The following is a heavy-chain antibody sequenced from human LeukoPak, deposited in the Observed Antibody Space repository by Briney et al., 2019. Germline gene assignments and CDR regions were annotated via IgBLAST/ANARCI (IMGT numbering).Heavy chain of an antibody. D-gene: IGHD3-10*01. CDR2: IYYSGST. CDR3: ARGGGSMVRGGIPRYGMDV. V-gene: IGHV4-31*03. CDR1: GGSISSGGYY. Sequence: KPSETLSLTCTVSGGSISSGGYYWRWLRQHPGRGLGWIGYIYYSGSTYYNPSLKSRVTISVDTSKNQFSLKLSSVTAADTAVYYCARGGGSMVRGGIPRYGMDVWGKGTTVTVSS. J-gene: IGHJ6*04.